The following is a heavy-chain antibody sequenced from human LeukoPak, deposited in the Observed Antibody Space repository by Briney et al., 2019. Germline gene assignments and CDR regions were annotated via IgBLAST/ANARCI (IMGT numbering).Heavy chain of an antibody. CDR2: MYWDDDK. V-gene: IGHV2-5*02. J-gene: IGHJ5*02. D-gene: IGHD3-22*01. CDR3: VHLIAGDWLDH. Sequence: SGPTLVKPTQTLTLTCAFSGFSLTTSGGGVGWIRQPPGKALEWLGHMYWDDDKRYSPSLRSRLTITKDTSKNQVVLTFTNMDPLDTATYYCVHLIAGDWLDHWGQGTLVTVSS. CDR1: GFSLTTSGGG.